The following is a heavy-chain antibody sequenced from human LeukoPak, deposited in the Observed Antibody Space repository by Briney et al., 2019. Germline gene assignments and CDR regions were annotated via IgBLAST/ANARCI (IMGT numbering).Heavy chain of an antibody. V-gene: IGHV1-69*13. CDR2: IIPIFGTA. J-gene: IGHJ4*02. D-gene: IGHD2-2*01. CDR3: ARLNDIVVVPAAIDY. CDR1: GYTFTSYY. Sequence: SVKVSCKASGYTFTSYYMHWVRQAPGQGLEWMGGIIPIFGTANYAQKFQGRVTITADESTSTAYMELSSLRSEDTAVYYCARLNDIVVVPAAIDYWGQGTLVTVSS.